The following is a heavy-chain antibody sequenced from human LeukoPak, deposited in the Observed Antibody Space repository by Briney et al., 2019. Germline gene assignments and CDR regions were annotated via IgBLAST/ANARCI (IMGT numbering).Heavy chain of an antibody. J-gene: IGHJ6*02. CDR3: AKDRRHYYYGIDA. CDR1: GFTFSSYA. Sequence: PGGSLRLSCAASGFTFSSYAMHWVRQAPGKGLEWVAVISYDGSNKCYADSVKGRFAISRDNSKNTLYLQMNSLRPEDRAVYYCAKDRRHYYYGIDAWGQGTTVTVSS. CDR2: ISYDGSNK. V-gene: IGHV3-30*09.